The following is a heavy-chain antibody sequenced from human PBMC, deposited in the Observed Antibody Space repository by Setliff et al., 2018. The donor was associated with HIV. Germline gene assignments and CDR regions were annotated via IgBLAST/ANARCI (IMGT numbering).Heavy chain of an antibody. CDR3: ARRGAYGYDYFDS. J-gene: IGHJ4*02. V-gene: IGHV4-39*07. Sequence: PSETLSLTCTVSGGSISSSSYYWGWIRQSPGKGLEWIGSGFHSGTTYYNPSLKSRVTISVDTSKNQLSLKLTSVTAADTAVYYCARRGAYGYDYFDSWGQGTLVTVSS. CDR1: GGSISSSSYY. D-gene: IGHD5-12*01. CDR2: GFHSGTT.